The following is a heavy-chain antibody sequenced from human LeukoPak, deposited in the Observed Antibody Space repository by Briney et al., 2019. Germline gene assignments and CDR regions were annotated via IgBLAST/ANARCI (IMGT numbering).Heavy chain of an antibody. CDR1: GFTFSSYA. Sequence: GGSLRLSCAASGFTFSSYAMSWVHQAPGKGLEWVSAISGSGGSTYYADSVKGRFTISRDNSKNTLYLQMNSLRAEDTAVYYCAKTGASGGSSWYPYWGQGTLVTVSS. CDR2: ISGSGGST. V-gene: IGHV3-23*01. J-gene: IGHJ4*02. D-gene: IGHD2-15*01. CDR3: AKTGASGGSSWYPY.